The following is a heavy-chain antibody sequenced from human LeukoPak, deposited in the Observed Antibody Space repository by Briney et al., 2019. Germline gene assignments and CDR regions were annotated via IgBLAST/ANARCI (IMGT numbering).Heavy chain of an antibody. J-gene: IGHJ4*02. V-gene: IGHV1-46*01. Sequence: EASVKVSCKASGYTFTSYYMHWVRQAPGQGLEWMGIINPSGGSTSYAPKFQGRVTMTRDTSTNTVYMELSSLRSEDTAVYYCARATHNYIDYWGQGTLVTVSS. CDR1: GYTFTSYY. CDR2: INPSGGST. CDR3: ARATHNYIDY.